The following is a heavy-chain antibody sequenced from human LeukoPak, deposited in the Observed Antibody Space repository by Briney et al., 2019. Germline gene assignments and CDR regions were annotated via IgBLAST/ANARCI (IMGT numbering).Heavy chain of an antibody. Sequence: GGSLRLSCAVSGFNFDGYAMHWVRQAPGRGLEWVSGINWKTGNGIYADSVKGRFTISRDNAKNSLYLQMSSLRAEDTALYYCTRRAARWQFDLWGRGTLLTVSS. CDR1: GFNFDGYA. J-gene: IGHJ2*01. CDR2: INWKTGNG. CDR3: TRRAARWQFDL. D-gene: IGHD5-24*01. V-gene: IGHV3-9*01.